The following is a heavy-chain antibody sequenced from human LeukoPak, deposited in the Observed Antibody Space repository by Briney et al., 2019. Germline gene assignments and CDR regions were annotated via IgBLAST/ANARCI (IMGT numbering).Heavy chain of an antibody. J-gene: IGHJ4*02. CDR1: GITLSNYG. D-gene: IGHD3-22*01. CDR2: ISGSGGRT. CDR3: ARRGVVIRVILVGFHKEAYYFDS. V-gene: IGHV3-23*01. Sequence: GGSLRLSCAVSGITLSNYGMSWVRQAPGKGLEWVAGISGSGGRTKYADSVKGRFTISRDNPNNTLYLQMNSLRAEDTAVYFCARRGVVIRVILVGFHKEAYYFDSWGRGALVTVSS.